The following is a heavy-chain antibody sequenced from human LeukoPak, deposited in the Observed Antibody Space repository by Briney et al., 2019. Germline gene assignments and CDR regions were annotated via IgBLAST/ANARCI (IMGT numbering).Heavy chain of an antibody. CDR1: GGSISSSYY. V-gene: IGHV4-61*02. CDR3: ARERATVVTAYYYYYMDV. D-gene: IGHD4-23*01. J-gene: IGHJ6*03. Sequence: PSGTLSLTCAVSGGSISSSYYWSWIRQPAGKGLEWIGRIYTSGSTNYSPSLKSRVTISVDTSKNQFSLKLSSVTAADTAVYYCARERATVVTAYYYYYMDVWGKGTTVTVSS. CDR2: IYTSGST.